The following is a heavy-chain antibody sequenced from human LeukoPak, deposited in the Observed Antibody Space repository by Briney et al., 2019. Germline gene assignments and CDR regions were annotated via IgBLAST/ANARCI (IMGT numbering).Heavy chain of an antibody. CDR1: GDTFNKYD. V-gene: IGHV1-69*04. CDR3: ARDYYTTAGYYYYGMDV. D-gene: IGHD3-3*01. Sequence: SVKVSCKASGDTFNKYDISWVRQAPGQGLEWMGRIIPILGIANYAQKFQGRVTITADKSTSTAYMELSSLRSEDTAVYYCARDYYTTAGYYYYGMDVWGQGTTVTVSS. CDR2: IIPILGIA. J-gene: IGHJ6*02.